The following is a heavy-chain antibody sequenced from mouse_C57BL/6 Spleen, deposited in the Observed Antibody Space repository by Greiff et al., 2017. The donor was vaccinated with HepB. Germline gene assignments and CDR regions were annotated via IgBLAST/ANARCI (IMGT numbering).Heavy chain of an antibody. D-gene: IGHD3-2*02. J-gene: IGHJ2*01. CDR3: ARSELRLGYYFDY. CDR2: INPSTGGT. CDR1: GYSFTGYY. Sequence: EVKLMESGPELVKPGAPVKISCKASGYSFTGYYMNWVKQSPEKSLEWIGEINPSTGGTTYNQKFKAKATLTVDKSSSTAYMQLKSLTSEDSAVYYCARSELRLGYYFDYWGQGTTLTVSS. V-gene: IGHV1-42*01.